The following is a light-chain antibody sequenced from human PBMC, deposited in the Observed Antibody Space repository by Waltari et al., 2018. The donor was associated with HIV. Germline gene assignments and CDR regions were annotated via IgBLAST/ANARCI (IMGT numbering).Light chain of an antibody. CDR2: AAS. CDR1: QGISNY. J-gene: IGKJ1*01. Sequence: DIQMTQSPSSLSASVGDRVTISCRASQGISNYLAWYQQRPGKVPKLLIYAASTLQSGVPSRFSGRGSGTDFTLTISSLQPEDVATYYCQKYNNAPRTFGQGTRVEIK. CDR3: QKYNNAPRT. V-gene: IGKV1-27*01.